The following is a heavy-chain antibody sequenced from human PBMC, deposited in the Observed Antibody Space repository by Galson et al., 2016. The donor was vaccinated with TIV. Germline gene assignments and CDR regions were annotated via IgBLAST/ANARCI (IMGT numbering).Heavy chain of an antibody. CDR2: INPSGGST. J-gene: IGHJ4*02. CDR3: ARDGYRFGNYFDF. Sequence: SVKVSCKASGYTFTSYYMHWVRQAPGQGLEWMGIINPSGGSTTYAQKFQGRVTMTRDMSTTTVHMELSSLRSEDTAVYYCARDGYRFGNYFDFWGQETLVTVSS. D-gene: IGHD5-12*01. CDR1: GYTFTSYY. V-gene: IGHV1-46*01.